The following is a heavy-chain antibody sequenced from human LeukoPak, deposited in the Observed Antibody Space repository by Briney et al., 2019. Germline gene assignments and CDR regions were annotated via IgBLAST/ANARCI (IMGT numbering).Heavy chain of an antibody. V-gene: IGHV4-34*01. J-gene: IGHJ3*02. CDR1: GGSFSGYY. Sequence: PSETLSLTCAVYGGSFSGYYWSWIRQPPGKGLEWIGEINHSGSTNYNPPLKSRVTISVDTSKNQFSLKLSSVTAADTAVYYCARTPSGATNDAFDIWGQGTMVTVSS. CDR3: ARTPSGATNDAFDI. D-gene: IGHD1-26*01. CDR2: INHSGST.